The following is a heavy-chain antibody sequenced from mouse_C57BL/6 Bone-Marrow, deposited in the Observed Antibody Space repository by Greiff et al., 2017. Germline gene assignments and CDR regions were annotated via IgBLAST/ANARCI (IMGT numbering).Heavy chain of an antibody. CDR3: ARGDYLDY. J-gene: IGHJ2*01. CDR1: GYTFTNYW. V-gene: IGHV1-63*01. Sequence: VQLQQSGAELVRPGTSVKLSCKASGYTFTNYWIGWAKQRPGHGLEWIGDIYPGGGYTNYNEKFKGKATLTADKSSSTAYMQFSSLTSEDSAIYYCARGDYLDYWGQGTTLTVSS. CDR2: IYPGGGYT.